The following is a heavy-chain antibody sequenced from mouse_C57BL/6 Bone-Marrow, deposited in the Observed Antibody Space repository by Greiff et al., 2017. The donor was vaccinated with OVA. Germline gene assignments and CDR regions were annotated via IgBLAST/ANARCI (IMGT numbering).Heavy chain of an antibody. CDR2: ISSGSSTI. CDR3: ARPRTVVGDYYAMDY. J-gene: IGHJ4*01. V-gene: IGHV5-17*01. D-gene: IGHD1-1*01. CDR1: GFTFSDYG. Sequence: EVMLVESGGGLVKPGGSLKLSCAASGFTFSDYGMHWVRQAPEKGLEWVAYISSGSSTIYYADTVKGRFTISRDNAKNTLFLQMTSLRSEDTAMYYCARPRTVVGDYYAMDYWGQGTSVTVSS.